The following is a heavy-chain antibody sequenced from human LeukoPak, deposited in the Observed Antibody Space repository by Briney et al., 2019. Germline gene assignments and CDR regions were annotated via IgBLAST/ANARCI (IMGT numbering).Heavy chain of an antibody. Sequence: SETLSLTCAVYGGSFSGSYWTWIRQPPRKGLEWIGEINHSGSTNYNPSLKSRVTISPDTSKNQFSLKLSSVTAADTAVYYCAGSGHYSDTSGYYLRWGQGTLVTVSS. D-gene: IGHD3-22*01. V-gene: IGHV4-34*01. CDR3: AGSGHYSDTSGYYLR. CDR2: INHSGST. CDR1: GGSFSGSY. J-gene: IGHJ4*02.